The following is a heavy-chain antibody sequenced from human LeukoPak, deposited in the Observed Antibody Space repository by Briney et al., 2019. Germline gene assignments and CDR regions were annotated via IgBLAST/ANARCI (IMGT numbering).Heavy chain of an antibody. J-gene: IGHJ3*02. CDR1: GGSFSGYY. CDR3: ARERSSQDAFDI. D-gene: IGHD6-13*01. CDR2: INHSGST. Sequence: SETLSLTCAVYGGSFSGYYWSWIRQPPGKGLEWIGEINHSGSTNYNPSLKSRVTISVDTSKNQFSLKLSSVTAADTAVYYCARERSSQDAFDIWGQGTMVTVSS. V-gene: IGHV4-34*01.